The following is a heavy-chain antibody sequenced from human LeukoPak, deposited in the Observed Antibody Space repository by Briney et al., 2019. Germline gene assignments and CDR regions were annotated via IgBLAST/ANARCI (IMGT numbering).Heavy chain of an antibody. D-gene: IGHD2-21*02. V-gene: IGHV3-30*04. CDR2: ISYDGSNK. Sequence: GGSLRLSCAASGFTFSSYAMHWVRQAPGKGLEWVAVISYDGSNKYYADSVKGRFTISRDNSKNTLYLQMNSLRAEDTAVYYCARDGCGGDCYLADYWGQGTLVTVSS. CDR3: ARDGCGGDCYLADY. CDR1: GFTFSSYA. J-gene: IGHJ4*02.